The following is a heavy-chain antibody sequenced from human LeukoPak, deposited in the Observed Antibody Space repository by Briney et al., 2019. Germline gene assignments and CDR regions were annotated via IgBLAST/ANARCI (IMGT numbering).Heavy chain of an antibody. CDR2: ISSSSSYI. J-gene: IGHJ6*03. V-gene: IGHV3-21*01. CDR1: GFTFSSYS. CDR3: AREGAHGYYYMDV. Sequence: PGGSVRLSCAASGFTFSSYSMNWIRQAPGKGLEWVSSISSSSSYIYYADSVKGRFTISRDNAKNSLYLQMNSLRAEDTAVYYCAREGAHGYYYMDVWGKGTTVTVSS.